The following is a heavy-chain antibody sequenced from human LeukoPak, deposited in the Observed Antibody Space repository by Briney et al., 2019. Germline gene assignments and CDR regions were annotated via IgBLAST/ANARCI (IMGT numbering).Heavy chain of an antibody. CDR3: AGKDYHFDY. D-gene: IGHD4-11*01. J-gene: IGHJ4*02. V-gene: IGHV3-48*03. CDR1: GFTFSSYD. Sequence: PGGSLRLTCAASGFTFSSYDMNWVPQAPRKGLEWVAFISSSGTTIFNADSVKGRFTISRDNSKNTLYLQMNSLRAEDTAVYYCAGKDYHFDYWGQGTLVTVPS. CDR2: ISSSGTTI.